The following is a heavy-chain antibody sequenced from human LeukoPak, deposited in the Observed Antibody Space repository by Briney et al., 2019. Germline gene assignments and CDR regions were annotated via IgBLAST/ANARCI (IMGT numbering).Heavy chain of an antibody. V-gene: IGHV4-39*01. CDR2: IYYSGST. Sequence: SETLSLTCTVSGGSISSSSYYWGWIRQPPGEGLEWIGSIYYSGSTYYNPSLKSRVTISVDTSKNQFSLKLSSVTAADTAVYYCAGVVVVAATIDYWGQGTLVTVSS. CDR1: GGSISSSSYY. CDR3: AGVVVVAATIDY. J-gene: IGHJ4*02. D-gene: IGHD2-15*01.